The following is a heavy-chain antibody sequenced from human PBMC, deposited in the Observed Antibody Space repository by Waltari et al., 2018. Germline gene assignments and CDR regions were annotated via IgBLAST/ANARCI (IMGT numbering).Heavy chain of an antibody. Sequence: QVQLVQSGAEVKKPGSSVKVSCKASGGTFSSYAISWVRQAPGKGLEWMVWMNPNSGTTGYAQKFNGRVIMTRNTSIRTAYMERSSLRSEDTAVYYCARGSSGCGYWGQGTLVTVSS. CDR1: GGTFSSYA. D-gene: IGHD6-19*01. CDR2: MNPNSGTT. V-gene: IGHV1-8*02. CDR3: ARGSSGCGY. J-gene: IGHJ4*02.